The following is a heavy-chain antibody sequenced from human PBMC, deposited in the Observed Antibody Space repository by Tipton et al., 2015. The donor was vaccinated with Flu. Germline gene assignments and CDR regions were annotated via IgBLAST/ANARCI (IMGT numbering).Heavy chain of an antibody. Sequence: SLRLSCAASGFTVSGNYMSWVRQAPGKGLEWVSVIYSGGSTYYADSVKGRFTISRDDSKNTLYLQMNSLRAEDTAVYYCAKDLKKYCRGGSCYWDYYGMDVWGQGTTVTVSS. V-gene: IGHV3-53*01. CDR2: IYSGGST. J-gene: IGHJ6*02. CDR1: GFTVSGNY. D-gene: IGHD2-15*01. CDR3: AKDLKKYCRGGSCYWDYYGMDV.